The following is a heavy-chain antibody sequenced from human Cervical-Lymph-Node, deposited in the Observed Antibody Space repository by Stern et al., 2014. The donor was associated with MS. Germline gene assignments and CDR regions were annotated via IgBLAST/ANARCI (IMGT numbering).Heavy chain of an antibody. CDR2: ISSSSSTI. CDR1: GFTFSSYS. Sequence: EAQLVESGGGLVQPGGSLRLSCAASGFTFSSYSMNWVRQAPGKGLEWVSYISSSSSTIYYADSVKGRFTISRDNAKNSLYLQMNSLRDEDTAVYYCARVVRGYSYGTDYFDYWGQGTLVTVSS. CDR3: ARVVRGYSYGTDYFDY. V-gene: IGHV3-48*02. D-gene: IGHD5-18*01. J-gene: IGHJ4*02.